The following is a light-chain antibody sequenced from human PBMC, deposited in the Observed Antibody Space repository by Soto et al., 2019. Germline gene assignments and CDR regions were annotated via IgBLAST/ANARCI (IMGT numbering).Light chain of an antibody. J-gene: IGLJ2*01. Sequence: TQPPSASGSPGQSVTISCTGTSSDVGGYNYVSWYQQHPGKAPKLMIYEVTKRPSGVPDRFSGSKSDNTASLTVSGLQAEDEADYYCSSYAGSNNVVFGGGTKLTVL. V-gene: IGLV2-8*01. CDR2: EVT. CDR3: SSYAGSNNVV. CDR1: SSDVGGYNY.